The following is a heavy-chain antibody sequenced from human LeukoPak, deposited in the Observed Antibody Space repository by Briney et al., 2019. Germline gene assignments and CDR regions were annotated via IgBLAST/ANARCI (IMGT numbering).Heavy chain of an antibody. CDR3: ARDQAVLIERSRIEP. J-gene: IGHJ5*02. D-gene: IGHD1-1*01. Sequence: GASVKVSCKASGYTFTSYGISWVRQAPGQGLEWMGWITAYNGNTNYAQKLQGRVTMTTDTSTSTAYMELRSLRSDDTAVYYCARDQAVLIERSRIEPWGQGTLVTVSS. CDR2: ITAYNGNT. V-gene: IGHV1-18*01. CDR1: GYTFTSYG.